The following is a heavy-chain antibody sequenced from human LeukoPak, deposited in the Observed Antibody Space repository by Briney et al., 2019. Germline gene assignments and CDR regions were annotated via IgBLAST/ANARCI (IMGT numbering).Heavy chain of an antibody. CDR3: ATASSGYYGGDDY. CDR2: VDPEDGET. J-gene: IGHJ4*02. V-gene: IGHV1-69-2*01. D-gene: IGHD3-22*01. CDR1: RYTFTDYY. Sequence: ASVKVSCKASRYTFTDYYMHWVQQAPGKGLEWMGRVDPEDGETIYAEKFQGRVTITADTSTDTAHMELSSLRSEDTAVYYCATASSGYYGGDDYWGQGTLVTVSS.